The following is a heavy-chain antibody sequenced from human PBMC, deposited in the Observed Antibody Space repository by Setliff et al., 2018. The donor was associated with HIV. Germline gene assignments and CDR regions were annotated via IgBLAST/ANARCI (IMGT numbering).Heavy chain of an antibody. CDR1: GFTFSSRG. D-gene: IGHD5-12*01. Sequence: PGGSLRLPWEASGFTFSSRGMTWVRQAPGKGLDWVANIKQDGSENYFVDSVKGRFTISRDNTRSSLFLHMDSLTAEDTAVYYCAREALSRDGYSYFDYWGQGTLVTVSS. V-gene: IGHV3-7*01. J-gene: IGHJ4*02. CDR3: AREALSRDGYSYFDY. CDR2: IKQDGSEN.